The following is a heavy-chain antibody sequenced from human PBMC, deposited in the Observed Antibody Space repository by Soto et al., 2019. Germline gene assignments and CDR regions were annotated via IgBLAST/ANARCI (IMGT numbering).Heavy chain of an antibody. CDR3: AREGFTFGPGAVRGAFET. V-gene: IGHV1-3*01. CDR1: GYTFTRYA. J-gene: IGHJ3*02. D-gene: IGHD4-4*01. CDR2: INAGNGNT. Sequence: ASVKVSCKASGYTFTRYAVHWVRQAPGQRLEWMGWINAGNGNTKNSQKFQGRVTITRDTSASTAYMELSSLTSEDTAIYYCAREGFTFGPGAVRGAFETWGQGTMVTVSS.